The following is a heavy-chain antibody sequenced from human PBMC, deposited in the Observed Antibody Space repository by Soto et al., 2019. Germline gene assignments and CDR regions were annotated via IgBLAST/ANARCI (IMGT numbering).Heavy chain of an antibody. CDR1: GGTFSSYA. J-gene: IGHJ4*02. V-gene: IGHV1-69*13. D-gene: IGHD3-10*01. CDR3: ASSYGSGYRAFDY. CDR2: IIPIFGTA. Sequence: SVKVSCKASGGTFSSYAISWVRQAPGQGLEWMGGIIPIFGTANYAQKFQGRVTITADESTSTAYMELSSLRSEDTAIYYCASSYGSGYRAFDYWGKGALVTVSS.